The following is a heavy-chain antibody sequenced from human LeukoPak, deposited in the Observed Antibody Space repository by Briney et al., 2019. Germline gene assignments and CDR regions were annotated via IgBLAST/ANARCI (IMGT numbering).Heavy chain of an antibody. V-gene: IGHV4-39*07. Sequence: SETLSLTCSVSGGSISSSSYYWGWIRQPPGKGLEWIGSIYYSGSTYYNPSLRSRVTISVDTSKNQFSLKLSSVTAADTAVYYCARGRAYFDWLLYFDYWGQGTLVTVSS. CDR2: IYYSGST. CDR3: ARGRAYFDWLLYFDY. D-gene: IGHD3-9*01. CDR1: GGSISSSSYY. J-gene: IGHJ4*02.